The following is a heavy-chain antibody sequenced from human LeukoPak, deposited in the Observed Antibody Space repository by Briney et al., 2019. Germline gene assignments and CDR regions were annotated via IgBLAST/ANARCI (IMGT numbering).Heavy chain of an antibody. J-gene: IGHJ6*03. Sequence: GGSLRLSCAASGFTFSSYAMHWVRQAPGKGLEWVAVISYDGSNKYYADSVKGRFTISRDNAKNSLYLQMNSLRAEDTAVYYCARVRGVTIFGVVEPKGGNYYYYYMDVWGKGTTVTVSS. CDR3: ARVRGVTIFGVVEPKGGNYYYYYMDV. V-gene: IGHV3-30*04. CDR1: GFTFSSYA. CDR2: ISYDGSNK. D-gene: IGHD3-3*01.